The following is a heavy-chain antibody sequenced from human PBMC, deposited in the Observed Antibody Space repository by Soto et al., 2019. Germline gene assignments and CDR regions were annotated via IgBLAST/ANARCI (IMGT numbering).Heavy chain of an antibody. CDR1: GFTFSSYA. CDR2: MSYDGSNK. CDR3: GREKARGYYYFDY. J-gene: IGHJ4*02. Sequence: QVQLVESGGGVVQPGRSLRLSCAASGFTFSSYAMHWVRQAPGKGLEWVAVMSYDGSNKYYADSVKGRFTISRDNSKSTLYLQMDSLRAEDTAVYYCGREKARGYYYFDYWGQGTLVTVSS. D-gene: IGHD3-22*01. V-gene: IGHV3-30-3*01.